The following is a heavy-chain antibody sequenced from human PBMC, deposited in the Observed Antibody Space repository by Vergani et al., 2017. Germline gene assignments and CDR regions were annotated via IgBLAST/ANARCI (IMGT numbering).Heavy chain of an antibody. CDR1: GFTFSSYS. Sequence: EVQLVESGGGLVKPGGSLRLSCAASGFTFSSYSMNWVRQAPGKGLEWVSSISSSSSYIYYADSVKGRFTISRDNAKNSLYLQMNSLRAEDTAVYYCARDTRPVYYYGSGSYSGYWGQGTLVTVSS. CDR2: ISSSSSYI. V-gene: IGHV3-21*01. CDR3: ARDTRPVYYYGSGSYSGY. D-gene: IGHD3-10*01. J-gene: IGHJ4*02.